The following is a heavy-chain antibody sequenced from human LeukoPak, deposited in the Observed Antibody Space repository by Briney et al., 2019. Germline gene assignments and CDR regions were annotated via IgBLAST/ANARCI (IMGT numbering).Heavy chain of an antibody. Sequence: PSETLSLTCTVSGGSISSYYWSWIRRPPGKGLEWIGYIYYSGSTNYNPSLKSRVTISVDTSKNQFSLKLSSVTAADTAVYYCARARGYSYGYPFDYWGQGTLVTVSS. D-gene: IGHD5-18*01. CDR2: IYYSGST. V-gene: IGHV4-59*01. J-gene: IGHJ4*02. CDR1: GGSISSYY. CDR3: ARARGYSYGYPFDY.